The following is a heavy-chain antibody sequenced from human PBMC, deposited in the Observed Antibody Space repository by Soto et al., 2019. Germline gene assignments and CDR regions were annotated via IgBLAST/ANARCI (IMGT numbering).Heavy chain of an antibody. J-gene: IGHJ4*02. D-gene: IGHD6-19*01. CDR3: ARDLGWAFDS. Sequence: PGGSLRLSCEASGFIFSNYAMSWVRQGPGKGLEWISYIGGDGRPITYADSVKGRFTISRDNAKNSLYLQMDSLTDEDTAVYYCARDLGWAFDSWGQGTLVTVSS. CDR2: IGGDGRPI. CDR1: GFIFSNYA. V-gene: IGHV3-48*02.